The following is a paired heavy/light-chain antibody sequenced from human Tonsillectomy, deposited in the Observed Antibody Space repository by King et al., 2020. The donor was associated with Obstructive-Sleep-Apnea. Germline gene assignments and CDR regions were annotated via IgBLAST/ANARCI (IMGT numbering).Heavy chain of an antibody. CDR1: GFSLTTSGVG. CDR2: IYWDDDK. D-gene: IGHD3-16*02. CDR3: ARSYYEYVSGSYRPGGDAFDI. V-gene: IGHV2-5*02. Sequence: QITLKESGPTLVKPTQTLTLTCTFSGFSLTTSGVGVGWIRQSPGKALEWLALIYWDDDKRYSPSLKSRLTITKDTSKNQVVLTMTNMDPVDTATYYCARSYYEYVSGSYRPGGDAFDIWGQGTVVIVSS. J-gene: IGHJ3*02.
Light chain of an antibody. CDR3: AAWDDSLSAWV. J-gene: IGLJ3*02. Sequence: QSVLTQPPSASGTPGQRVTISCSGSSSNIGSNYIYWYQQLPGTAPKLLIYNNNQRPSGVPDRFSGSKSGASASLALSGLRSEDEADYYCAAWDDSLSAWVFGGGTKLTVL. CDR2: NNN. CDR1: SSNIGSNY. V-gene: IGLV1-47*02.